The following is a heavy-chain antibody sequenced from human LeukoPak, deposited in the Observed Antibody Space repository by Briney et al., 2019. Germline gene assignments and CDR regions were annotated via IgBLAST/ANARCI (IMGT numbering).Heavy chain of an antibody. CDR1: GGSISSGGYY. V-gene: IGHV4-31*03. Sequence: SQTLSLTCTVSGGSISSGGYYRSWIRQHPGKGLEWIGYIYYSGSTYYNPSLKSRVTISVDTSKNQFSLKLSSVTAADTAVYYCAKGTLWFGELSPSFDYWGQGTLVTVSS. D-gene: IGHD3-10*01. CDR3: AKGTLWFGELSPSFDY. J-gene: IGHJ4*02. CDR2: IYYSGST.